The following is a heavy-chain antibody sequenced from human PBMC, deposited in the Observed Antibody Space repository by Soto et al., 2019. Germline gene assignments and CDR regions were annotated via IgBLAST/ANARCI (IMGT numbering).Heavy chain of an antibody. Sequence: SETLSLTCTVPGGSINSGGYYWTWIRQPPGQGLEWFGNIYNSGTTFYNPSLEGRVSISLDPSKHQFSLKQASVTAADSAVYFCARGRGDIYQNYFDLWGRGIRGTVPS. J-gene: IGHJ5*01. CDR2: IYNSGTT. V-gene: IGHV4-31*03. D-gene: IGHD3-10*01. CDR1: GGSINSGGYY. CDR3: ARGRGDIYQNYFDL.